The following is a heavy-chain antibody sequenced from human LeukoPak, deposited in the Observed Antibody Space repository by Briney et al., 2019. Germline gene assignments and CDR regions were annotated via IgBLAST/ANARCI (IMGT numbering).Heavy chain of an antibody. CDR2: IYSGGTT. V-gene: IGHV3-66*04. D-gene: IGHD7-27*01. Sequence: GGSLRLSCAASGFTVSTNYMSWVRQAPGKGLEWVSVIYSGGTTYYADSVKGRFTISRDNSQNTLYLQMNSLRAEDTAVYCCARQAWGSSPPYYFDYWGQGTLVTVSS. J-gene: IGHJ4*02. CDR3: ARQAWGSSPPYYFDY. CDR1: GFTVSTNY.